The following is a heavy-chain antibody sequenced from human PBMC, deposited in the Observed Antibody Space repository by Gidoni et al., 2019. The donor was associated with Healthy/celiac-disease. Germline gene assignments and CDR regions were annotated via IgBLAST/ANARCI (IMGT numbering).Heavy chain of an antibody. CDR1: GGSISSGGYY. CDR3: ARDSLQYSSSWYTL. Sequence: HVQLQEPGPGLEKPSQTLSLTCTVPGGSISSGGYYWSWIRKHPGKGLEWIGSIYYRGSTYYNPSLKRRVTISVDTSKNQFSLKLSSVTAADTAVYYCARDSLQYSSSWYTLWGQGTLVTVSS. CDR2: IYYRGST. J-gene: IGHJ4*02. V-gene: IGHV4-31*03. D-gene: IGHD6-13*01.